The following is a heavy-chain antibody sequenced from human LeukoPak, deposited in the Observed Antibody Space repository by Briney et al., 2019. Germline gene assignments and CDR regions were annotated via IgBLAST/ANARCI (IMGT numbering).Heavy chain of an antibody. CDR3: ARGMVRGVIPPGGRGSNLFDP. CDR1: RVTLHPYV. Sequence: PGWSLTHSRAATRVTLHPYVMRGVRPPPSRGRAGVSLVDVSWRRSHYADSVKGRFTISRDHAKNSLYLQMNSLRAEDTAVYYCARGMVRGVIPPGGRGSNLFDPWGEGTLVTVPS. V-gene: IGHV3-23*01. J-gene: IGHJ5*02. D-gene: IGHD3-10*01. CDR2: VDVSWRRS.